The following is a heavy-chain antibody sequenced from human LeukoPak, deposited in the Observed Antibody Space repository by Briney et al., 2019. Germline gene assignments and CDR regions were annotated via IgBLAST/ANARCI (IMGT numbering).Heavy chain of an antibody. CDR3: ARELPREVTLDY. CDR2: INSDGSRT. D-gene: IGHD2-21*02. J-gene: IGHJ4*02. V-gene: IGHV3-74*01. CDR1: GFTLSSYE. Sequence: PGGSLRLSCAASGFTLSSYEMHWVRQAPGKGLVWVSRINSDGSRTGYADSVKGRFTISSDNAKNTLYLQMNSLRTEDTAIYYCARELPREVTLDYWGQGTLVTVSS.